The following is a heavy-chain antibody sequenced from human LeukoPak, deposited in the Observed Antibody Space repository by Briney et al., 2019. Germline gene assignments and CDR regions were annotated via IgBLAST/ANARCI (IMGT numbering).Heavy chain of an antibody. CDR1: GYTFTELS. D-gene: IGHD3-10*01. Sequence: ASVKVSCKVSGYTFTELSMHWVRQAPGKGLGWMGGFDPEDGETIYAQKFQGRVTMTEDTSTDTAYMELSSLRSEDTAVYYCATTFPSMVRGVIITSDAFDIWGQGTMVTVSS. V-gene: IGHV1-24*01. J-gene: IGHJ3*02. CDR2: FDPEDGET. CDR3: ATTFPSMVRGVIITSDAFDI.